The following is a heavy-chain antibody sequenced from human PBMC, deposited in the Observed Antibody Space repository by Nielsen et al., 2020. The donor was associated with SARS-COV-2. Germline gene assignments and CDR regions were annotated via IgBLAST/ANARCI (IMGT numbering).Heavy chain of an antibody. CDR3: ARAFSSWIVVVINAFDI. CDR2: IYYSGST. CDR1: GGSISSYY. V-gene: IGHV4-59*08. D-gene: IGHD3-22*01. Sequence: SETLSLTCSVSGGSISSYYWSWIRQPPGKGLEWIGYIYYSGSTYYNPSLKSRVTISVDTSKNQFSLKLSSVTAADTALYYCARAFSSWIVVVINAFDIWGQGTMITVSS. J-gene: IGHJ3*02.